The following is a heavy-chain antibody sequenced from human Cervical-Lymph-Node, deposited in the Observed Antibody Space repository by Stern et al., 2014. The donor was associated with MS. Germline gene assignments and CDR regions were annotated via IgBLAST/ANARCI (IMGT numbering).Heavy chain of an antibody. Sequence: VQLVESGGDLVEPGGSLRLSCAVSGFTFSDYYMSWVRQVPGKGLDWLSFIRAIGDRIFYANSWYGRYTVTRDNDNHSLFLKMHSLRAEYTAMYYCTRTLGGKHLHLLSYYAMDVWGQGTPVTVSS. CDR2: IRAIGDRI. J-gene: IGHJ6*02. D-gene: IGHD1-26*01. V-gene: IGHV3-11*01. CDR3: TRTLGGKHLHLLSYYAMDV. CDR1: GFTFSDYY.